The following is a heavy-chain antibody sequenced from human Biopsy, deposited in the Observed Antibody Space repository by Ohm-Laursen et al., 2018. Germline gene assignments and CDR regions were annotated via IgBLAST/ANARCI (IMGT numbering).Heavy chain of an antibody. CDR1: GYTFTGYH. D-gene: IGHD3-22*01. CDR2: INAKTGDT. Sequence: ASVKVSCKASGYTFTGYHVHWVRQAPGQGLEWMGWINAKTGDTNYAQKFQGRVTMTRDTSISTAYVDLSSLRSDDTAVYYCTKGGYYYDSLAYYYWFDPWGQGTLVTVSS. V-gene: IGHV1-2*02. CDR3: TKGGYYYDSLAYYYWFDP. J-gene: IGHJ5*02.